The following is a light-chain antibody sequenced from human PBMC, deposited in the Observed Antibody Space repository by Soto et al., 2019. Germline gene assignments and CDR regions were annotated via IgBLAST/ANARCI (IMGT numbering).Light chain of an antibody. CDR2: GAS. V-gene: IGKV3D-15*01. Sequence: EIVLTQSPATLSLSPGERATLSCRASQSVSSYLVWYQQKPGQAPRLLIYGASTRATGLPARFSGSGSGTEFTLTISSLQSEDFAAYYCHQYNHWPFTFGQGRRLEIK. CDR3: HQYNHWPFT. J-gene: IGKJ5*01. CDR1: QSVSSY.